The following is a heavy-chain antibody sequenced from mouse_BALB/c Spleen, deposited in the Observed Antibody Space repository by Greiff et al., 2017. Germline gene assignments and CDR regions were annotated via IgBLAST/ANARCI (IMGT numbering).Heavy chain of an antibody. V-gene: IGHV5-6-5*01. Sequence: EVQLVESGGGLVKPGGSLKLSCAASGFTFSSYAMSWVRQTPEKRLEWVASISSGGSTYYPDSVKGRFTISRDNARNILYLQMSSLRSEDTAMYYCARGAGDGYPFAYWGQGTLVTVSA. CDR2: ISSGGST. CDR3: ARGAGDGYPFAY. CDR1: GFTFSSYA. J-gene: IGHJ3*01. D-gene: IGHD2-3*01.